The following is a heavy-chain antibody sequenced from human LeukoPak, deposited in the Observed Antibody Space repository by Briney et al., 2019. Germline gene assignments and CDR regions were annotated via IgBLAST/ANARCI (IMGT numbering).Heavy chain of an antibody. CDR1: GGSISSYY. V-gene: IGHV4-59*04. CDR2: IYYSGST. J-gene: IGHJ4*02. Sequence: PSETLSLTCTVSGGSISSYYWSWIRQPPGKGLEWIGYIYYSGSTYYNPSLKSRVTISVDTSKNQFSLKLSSVTAADTAVYYCASRYCSSTSCPFDYWGQGTLVTVSS. D-gene: IGHD2-2*01. CDR3: ASRYCSSTSCPFDY.